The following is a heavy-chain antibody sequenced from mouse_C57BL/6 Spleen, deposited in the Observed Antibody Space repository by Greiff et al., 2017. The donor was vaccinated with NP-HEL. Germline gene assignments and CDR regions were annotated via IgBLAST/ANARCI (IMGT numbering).Heavy chain of an antibody. J-gene: IGHJ3*01. CDR1: GYTFTSYW. CDR3: ARGDDYGFVY. D-gene: IGHD2-4*01. V-gene: IGHV1-61*01. Sequence: QVQLKQPGAELVRPGSSVKLSCKASGYTFTSYWMDWVKQRPGQGLEWIGNIYPSDSETHYNQKFKDKATLTVDKSSSTAYMQLSSLTSEDSAVYYCARGDDYGFVYWGQGTLVTVSA. CDR2: IYPSDSET.